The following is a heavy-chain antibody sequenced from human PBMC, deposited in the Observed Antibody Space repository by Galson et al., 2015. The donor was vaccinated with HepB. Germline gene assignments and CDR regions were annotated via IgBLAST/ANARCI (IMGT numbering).Heavy chain of an antibody. D-gene: IGHD6-13*01. CDR2: ISSSSSYI. J-gene: IGHJ5*02. CDR3: ARDHSSSLNNWFDP. CDR1: GFTFSSYS. V-gene: IGHV3-21*01. Sequence: SLRLSCAASGFTFSSYSMNWVRQAPGKGLEWVSSISSSSSYIYYADSVKGRFTIPRDNAKNSLYLQMNSLRAEDTAVHYCARDHSSSLNNWFDPWGRGTLVTVSS.